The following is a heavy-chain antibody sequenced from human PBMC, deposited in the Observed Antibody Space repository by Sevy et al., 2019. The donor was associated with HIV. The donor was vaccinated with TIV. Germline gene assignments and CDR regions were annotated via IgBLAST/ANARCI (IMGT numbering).Heavy chain of an antibody. D-gene: IGHD3-10*01. V-gene: IGHV3-74*01. CDR1: GFTFSSYW. Sequence: GGSLRLSCAASGFTFSSYWMHWVRQAPGKGVVWVSRISSDGSSTNYADSVKVRFTISRDNAKNTLYLQMNSLRAEDTAVYYCARHRWGVVDYWGQGTLVTVSS. CDR3: ARHRWGVVDY. J-gene: IGHJ4*02. CDR2: ISSDGSST.